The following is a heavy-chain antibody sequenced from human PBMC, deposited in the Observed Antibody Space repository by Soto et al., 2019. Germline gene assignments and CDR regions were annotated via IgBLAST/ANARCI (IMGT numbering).Heavy chain of an antibody. CDR1: SGSISSGNYY. Sequence: QVLLQESGPGLVRPLETLSLTCTVSSGSISSGNYYWTWIRQHPVKGLEWIGHLYSRGSTLYNPSLKSRLTMSLHTSENQVSLRLTSVTSADTAVYFCARGFDRDDFWGGLVGEGLSLPYGLDVWGQGTTVSVSS. CDR2: LYSRGST. CDR3: ARGFDRDDFWGGLVGEGLSLPYGLDV. D-gene: IGHD3-3*01. J-gene: IGHJ6*02. V-gene: IGHV4-31*03.